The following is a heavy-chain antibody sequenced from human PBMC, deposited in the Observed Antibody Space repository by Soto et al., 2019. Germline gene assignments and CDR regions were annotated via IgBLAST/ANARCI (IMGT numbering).Heavy chain of an antibody. CDR3: ARDVAGKNWFDP. CDR2: ISYDGSKK. J-gene: IGHJ5*02. Sequence: QVQLVESGGGVVQPGRSLSLSCAASGFTFSHYAMHWVRQAPGKGLEWVAIISYDGSKKYYGDSVKGRFTISRDNSKNTLYLQINSLRVEDTAVYYCARDVAGKNWFDPWGQGTKVTVSS. CDR1: GFTFSHYA. V-gene: IGHV3-30-3*01. D-gene: IGHD6-19*01.